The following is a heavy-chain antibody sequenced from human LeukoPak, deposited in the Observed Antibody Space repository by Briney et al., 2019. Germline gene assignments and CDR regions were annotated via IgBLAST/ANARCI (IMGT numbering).Heavy chain of an antibody. Sequence: PGGSLRLSCAASGFTFSSYSMYWVRQAPGKGLEWVSSISSSNSSIHYADSVKGRFTISRDNAKNSLYLQMNSLRAEDTAVYYCARRVTPNSFDYWGQGTLVTVSS. CDR3: ARRVTPNSFDY. CDR2: ISSSNSSI. CDR1: GFTFSSYS. J-gene: IGHJ4*02. D-gene: IGHD2-21*02. V-gene: IGHV3-21*01.